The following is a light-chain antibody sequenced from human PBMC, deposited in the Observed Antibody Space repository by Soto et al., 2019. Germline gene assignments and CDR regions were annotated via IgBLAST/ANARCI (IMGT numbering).Light chain of an antibody. CDR2: EVS. CDR3: MQITQFPPT. J-gene: IGKJ5*01. CDR1: QSLLHITGETF. Sequence: DVVMTQTPLSLSVAPGQPASISCKSSQSLLHITGETFLFWYLQKPGQSPQLLIYEVSTRVSGVPDRFSGSGSGTDFTLEISRVETDDVGIYYCMQITQFPPTFGQGTRLEIK. V-gene: IGKV2D-29*02.